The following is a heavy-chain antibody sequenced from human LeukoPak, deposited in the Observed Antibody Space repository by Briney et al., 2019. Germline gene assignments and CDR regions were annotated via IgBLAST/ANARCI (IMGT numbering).Heavy chain of an antibody. Sequence: SETLSLTCPVSGGSLSSSSYYWGWLRQPPGKGREWIGEIKHSRSTNYNPSLKSRLTISVDTSKNQFSLKLISVTAAETAVYYCARPVLAPGAFNIWGQGTMVTVSS. CDR2: IKHSRST. J-gene: IGHJ3*02. CDR3: ARPVLAPGAFNI. V-gene: IGHV4-39*07. D-gene: IGHD3-3*02. CDR1: GGSLSSSSYY.